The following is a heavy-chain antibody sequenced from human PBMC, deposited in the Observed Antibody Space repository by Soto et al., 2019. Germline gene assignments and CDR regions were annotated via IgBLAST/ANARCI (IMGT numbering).Heavy chain of an antibody. Sequence: LELMSVTSAVVGDSLGGQSWNRISQSPGKGLEWIGEIDQSGGTNYDPSLKSRAIISDDTSKNQFSLTLTSVTAADTAVYYCAREDSYGWSGESLDVWGQGTTVTLS. V-gene: IGHV4-34*01. CDR2: IDQSGGT. D-gene: IGHD6-19*01. J-gene: IGHJ6*02. CDR3: AREDSYGWSGESLDV. CDR1: GDSLGGQS.